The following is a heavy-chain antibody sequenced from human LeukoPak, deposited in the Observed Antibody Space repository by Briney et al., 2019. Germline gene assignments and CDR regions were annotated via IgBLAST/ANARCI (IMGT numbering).Heavy chain of an antibody. D-gene: IGHD1-14*01. J-gene: IGHJ4*02. CDR2: LYSDGNT. V-gene: IGHV3-53*01. CDR3: ARGVEPLAANTLAY. CDR1: GFTVITND. Sequence: GGSLRLSCAASGFTVITNDMTWVHEAPRKGLEWVSVLYSDGNTKYADSVQGRFTISRDNSKNTLYLEMNSLSPDDTAVYYCARGVEPLAANTLAYWGQGTLVTVSS.